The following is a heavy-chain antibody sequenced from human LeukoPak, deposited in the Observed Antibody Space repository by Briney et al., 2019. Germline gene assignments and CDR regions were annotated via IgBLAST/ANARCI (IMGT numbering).Heavy chain of an antibody. Sequence: GESLKISCKGYGDRFTSYWVAWVRQMSGKGLEWMGIIFPGDSDTRYSPSIQGQVTISVDRSISTAYLQWSSLKASDTAIYYCARRPLHSQNWLAPWGQGTLVTVSS. CDR2: IFPGDSDT. J-gene: IGHJ5*02. CDR1: GDRFTSYW. CDR3: ARRPLHSQNWLAP. V-gene: IGHV5-51*01.